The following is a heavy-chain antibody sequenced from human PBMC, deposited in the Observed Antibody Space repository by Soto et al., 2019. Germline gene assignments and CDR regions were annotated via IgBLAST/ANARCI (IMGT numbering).Heavy chain of an antibody. D-gene: IGHD3-9*01. Sequence: QLQLQESGPGLVKPSETLSLTCSVSDDSINSDKYYWGWIRQPPGKGLEWIGSIYYRGHAYYNPSLQTRVTISLYKSRSQFSLKLNSVTAADSAVYFCARREGLATISYYFDFWGPGALVTVSS. CDR3: ARREGLATISYYFDF. J-gene: IGHJ4*02. CDR2: IYYRGHA. CDR1: DDSINSDKYY. V-gene: IGHV4-39*01.